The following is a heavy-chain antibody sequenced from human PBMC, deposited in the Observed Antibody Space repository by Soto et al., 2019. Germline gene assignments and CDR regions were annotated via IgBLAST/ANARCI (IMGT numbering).Heavy chain of an antibody. CDR1: GGSVSSDTYY. CDR2: IYYGGST. Sequence: SETLSLTCTISGGSVSSDTYYWGWIRQPPGKGLEWIGSIYYGGSTYYNSSLKSRVTIAVDTSKNQFSLKLSSVTAADTAVYYCARRRSGPTFFDYWGQGTLVTVSS. CDR3: ARRRSGPTFFDY. J-gene: IGHJ4*02. V-gene: IGHV4-39*01. D-gene: IGHD3-10*01.